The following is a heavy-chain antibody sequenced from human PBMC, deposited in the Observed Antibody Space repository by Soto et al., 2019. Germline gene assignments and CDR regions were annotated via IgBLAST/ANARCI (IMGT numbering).Heavy chain of an antibody. CDR1: GYTFTSYW. V-gene: IGHV5-51*01. D-gene: IGHD3-22*01. CDR2: IYPGDSDT. CDR3: ERSDSNACRYWEY. Sequence: GESLKISCKGSGYTFTSYWISWVRQMPGEGLEWMGAIYPGDSDTRYSPSFQGQVTISAEKSISTAYMQWSSLQASNRAIYYCERSDSNACRYWEYWGQGTVVTVSS. J-gene: IGHJ4*02.